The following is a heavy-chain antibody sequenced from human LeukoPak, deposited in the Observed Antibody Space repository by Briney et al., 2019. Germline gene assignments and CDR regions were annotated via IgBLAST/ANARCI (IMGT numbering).Heavy chain of an antibody. CDR2: ISGGFDNT. D-gene: IGHD6-19*01. J-gene: IGHJ4*02. CDR1: GFTFSTYA. V-gene: IGHV3-23*01. CDR3: AKAVAGLFDY. Sequence: GGSLRLSCAASGFTFSTYAMSWVRQAPGKGLEWVSTISGGFDNTYYADSVKGRFTISRDNSKNTLYLQMNSVRAEDTAVYYCAKAVAGLFDYWGQGTLVTVSS.